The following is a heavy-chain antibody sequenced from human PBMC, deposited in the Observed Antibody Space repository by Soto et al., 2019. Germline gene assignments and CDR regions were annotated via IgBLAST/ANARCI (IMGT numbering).Heavy chain of an antibody. Sequence: QVQLVQSGAEVKKPGSSVKVSCKASGGTFSSYAISWVRQAPGQGLEWMGGIIPIFGTANYAQKFKARVTITAAESTSNAYMELSSLRSEDTAVYYCARAQYSSGWANFDYWGQGTLVTVSS. CDR3: ARAQYSSGWANFDY. V-gene: IGHV1-69*12. D-gene: IGHD6-19*01. CDR1: GGTFSSYA. J-gene: IGHJ4*02. CDR2: IIPIFGTA.